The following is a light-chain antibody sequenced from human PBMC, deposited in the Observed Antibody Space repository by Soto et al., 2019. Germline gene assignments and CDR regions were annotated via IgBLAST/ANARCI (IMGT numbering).Light chain of an antibody. Sequence: QSVLTQPAAVSGSPGQSITISCTATSNDVWTYNLVSWYQQHPGKAPKLLLFEASKRPLETSVRFSGSKSGNTASLTISGLQAEDEGHYYCCSYGRSRTVGVVFGGGTKVTVL. CDR3: CSYGRSRTVGVV. CDR2: EAS. CDR1: SNDVWTYNL. V-gene: IGLV2-23*02. J-gene: IGLJ3*02.